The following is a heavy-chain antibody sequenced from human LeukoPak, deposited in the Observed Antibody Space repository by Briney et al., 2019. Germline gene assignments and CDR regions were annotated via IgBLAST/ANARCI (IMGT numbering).Heavy chain of an antibody. V-gene: IGHV3-64*01. CDR2: ISSNGGST. D-gene: IGHD3-3*01. J-gene: IGHJ4*02. CDR1: RFTFSSYA. Sequence: GGSLRLACAASRFTFSSYAMHWVRQAPGKGLEYVSAISSNGGSTYYANSVKGRFTISRDNPKNTLYLQMGSLRAEDMAVYYCARTYYDFWSGYYPPSPQYYFDYWGQGTLVTVSS. CDR3: ARTYYDFWSGYYPPSPQYYFDY.